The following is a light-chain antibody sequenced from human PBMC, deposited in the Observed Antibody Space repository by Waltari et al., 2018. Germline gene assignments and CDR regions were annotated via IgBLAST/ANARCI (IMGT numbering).Light chain of an antibody. CDR3: QQYNTYSPGPT. CDR2: KAS. Sequence: DIQMTQPPSNLSASVGDRVATTCRASQSILTWLAWYQQKPGKTPRLLMSKASSLQTGVPSRFSGSGSGTEFTLTISSLEPDDFATYYCQQYNTYSPGPTFGGGTKVEIK. CDR1: QSILTW. V-gene: IGKV1-5*03. J-gene: IGKJ4*01.